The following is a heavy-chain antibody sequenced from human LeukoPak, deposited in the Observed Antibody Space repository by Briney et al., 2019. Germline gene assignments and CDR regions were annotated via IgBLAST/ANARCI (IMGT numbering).Heavy chain of an antibody. CDR3: AAITMVRGVRVWFDP. J-gene: IGHJ5*02. V-gene: IGHV1-58*02. D-gene: IGHD3-10*01. CDR2: IVVGSGNT. CDR1: GFTFTSSA. Sequence: ASVKVSRKASGFTFTSSAMRWVRQARGQRLEWIGWIVVGSGNTNYAQKFQERVTITRDMSTSTAYMELSSLRSEDTAVYYCAAITMVRGVRVWFDPWGQGTLVTVSS.